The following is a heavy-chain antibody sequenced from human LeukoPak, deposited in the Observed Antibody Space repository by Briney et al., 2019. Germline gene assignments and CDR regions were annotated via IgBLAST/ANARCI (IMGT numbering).Heavy chain of an antibody. J-gene: IGHJ4*02. CDR2: ISDNSGNT. CDR1: GFTFSSFA. CDR3: AKAPKRGSWYFDY. Sequence: GGSLRLSCAASGFTFSSFAMSWVRQAPGQGLEWVSAISDNSGNTYYADSVKGRFTISRDNSKNTLYLQMNTLRSEDTAVYYCAKAPKRGSWYFDYWGQGTLVTVSS. V-gene: IGHV3-23*01. D-gene: IGHD6-13*01.